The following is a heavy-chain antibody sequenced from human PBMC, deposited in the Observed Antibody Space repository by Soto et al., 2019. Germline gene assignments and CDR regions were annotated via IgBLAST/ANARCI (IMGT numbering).Heavy chain of an antibody. V-gene: IGHV4-30-4*01. CDR1: GGSISSGDYY. D-gene: IGHD2-2*01. J-gene: IGHJ6*02. CDR2: IYYSGST. Sequence: SETLSLTCTVSGGSISSGDYYWSWIRQPPGKGLEWIGYIYYSGSTYYNPSLKSRVTISVDTSKNQFSLKLSSVTAADTAVYYCARDSPADVVVPAGRDYYYGMDVWGQGTTVTVSS. CDR3: ARDSPADVVVPAGRDYYYGMDV.